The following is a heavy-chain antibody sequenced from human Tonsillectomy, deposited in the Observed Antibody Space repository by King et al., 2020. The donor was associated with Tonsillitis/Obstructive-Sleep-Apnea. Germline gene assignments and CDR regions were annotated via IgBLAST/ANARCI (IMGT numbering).Heavy chain of an antibody. CDR2: IYSGGST. CDR1: GFTVSSNY. V-gene: IGHV3-53*01. J-gene: IGHJ6*03. CDR3: AREALGANYYGSGSLNYYYYYYMDV. D-gene: IGHD3-10*01. Sequence: VQLVESGGGLIQPGGSLRLSCAASGFTVSSNYMSWVRQAPGKGLEWVSVIYSGGSTYYADSVKGRFTISRDNSKNTLYLQMNSLRAEDTAVYCCAREALGANYYGSGSLNYYYYYYMDVWGKGTTVTVSS.